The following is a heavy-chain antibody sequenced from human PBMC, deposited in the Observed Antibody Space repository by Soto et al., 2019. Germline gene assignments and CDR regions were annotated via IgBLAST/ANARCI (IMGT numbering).Heavy chain of an antibody. CDR3: ARGEKGYNGRPFDY. CDR1: GGSVSSGSYY. CDR2: IYYSGST. D-gene: IGHD1-1*01. J-gene: IGHJ4*02. V-gene: IGHV4-61*01. Sequence: QVQLQESGPGLVKPSETLSLTCTVSGGSVSSGSYYWSWIRQPPGKGLEWIGYIYYSGSTNYNPSLKSRVTISVATSKNQFSLKLSSVTAADTAVYYCARGEKGYNGRPFDYWGQGTLVTVSS.